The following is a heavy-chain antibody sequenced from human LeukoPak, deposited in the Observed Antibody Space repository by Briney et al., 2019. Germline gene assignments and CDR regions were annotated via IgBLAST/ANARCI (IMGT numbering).Heavy chain of an antibody. CDR3: AKDGGEYSSSPTYFDY. CDR2: ISGSGGST. CDR1: GFTFRSYA. D-gene: IGHD6-6*01. Sequence: GGSLRLSCAASGFTFRSYAMSWVRQAPGKGLEWVSAISGSGGSTYYADSVKGRFTIFRDNSKNTLYLQMNSLRAEDTAVYYCAKDGGEYSSSPTYFDYWGQGTLVTVSS. V-gene: IGHV3-23*01. J-gene: IGHJ4*02.